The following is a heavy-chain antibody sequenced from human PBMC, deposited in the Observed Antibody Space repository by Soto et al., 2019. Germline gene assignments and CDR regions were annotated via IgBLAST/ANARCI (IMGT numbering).Heavy chain of an antibody. Sequence: PGGSLRLSCAASGFTFSSYEMNWVRQAPGKGLEWVSYISSSGSTIYYADSVKGRFTISRDNAKNSLYLQMNSLRAEDTAVYYCARDAGAYCGGDCPSVFDYWGQGTLVTVSS. CDR2: ISSSGSTI. D-gene: IGHD2-21*02. V-gene: IGHV3-48*03. CDR1: GFTFSSYE. CDR3: ARDAGAYCGGDCPSVFDY. J-gene: IGHJ4*02.